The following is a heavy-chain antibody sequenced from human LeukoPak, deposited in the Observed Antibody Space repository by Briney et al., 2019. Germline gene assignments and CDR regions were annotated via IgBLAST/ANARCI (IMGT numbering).Heavy chain of an antibody. CDR3: GRGPYSIPDAFDI. V-gene: IGHV3-66*01. J-gene: IGHJ3*02. D-gene: IGHD6-13*01. CDR2: IYRGGST. Sequence: GGSLRLSCAASGFTVSSNYMSWVRQAPGKGLEWLSVIYRGGSTYYADYVKGRFTISRDNSKIALYLQMNSRRAEDTAVYYCGRGPYSIPDAFDIWGQGTMVTVSS. CDR1: GFTVSSNY.